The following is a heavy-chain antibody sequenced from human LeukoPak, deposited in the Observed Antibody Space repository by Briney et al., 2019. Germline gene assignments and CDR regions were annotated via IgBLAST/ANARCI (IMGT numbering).Heavy chain of an antibody. J-gene: IGHJ4*02. CDR2: INHSGST. CDR1: GGSFSGYY. Sequence: SETLSLTRAVYGGSFSGYYWSWIRQPPGKGLEWIGEINHSGSTNYNPSLKSRVTISVDTSKNQFSLKLSSVTAADTAVYYCARRRYVVVVTFDYWGRGTLVTVSS. CDR3: ARRRYVVVVTFDY. D-gene: IGHD3-22*01. V-gene: IGHV4-34*01.